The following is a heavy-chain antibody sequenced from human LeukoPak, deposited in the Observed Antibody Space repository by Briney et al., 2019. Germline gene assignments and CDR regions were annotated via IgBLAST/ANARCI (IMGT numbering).Heavy chain of an antibody. CDR2: ISSSSTI. CDR1: GFTFSSYS. Sequence: GGSLRLSCAASGFTFSSYSMNWVRQAPGKGLEWVSYISSSSTIYYADSVKGRFTISRDNAKNSLYLQMNSLRAEDTAVYYCARDQSPPLYVWGSYRYNNDAFDIWGQGTMVTVSS. J-gene: IGHJ3*02. D-gene: IGHD3-16*02. CDR3: ARDQSPPLYVWGSYRYNNDAFDI. V-gene: IGHV3-48*04.